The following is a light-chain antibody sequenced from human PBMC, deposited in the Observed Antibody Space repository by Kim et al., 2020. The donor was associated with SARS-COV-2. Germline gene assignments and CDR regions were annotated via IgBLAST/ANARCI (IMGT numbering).Light chain of an antibody. CDR1: QSVSSN. CDR2: GAS. V-gene: IGKV3-15*01. Sequence: EIVMTQSPATLSVSPGERATLSCRASQSVSSNLAWYQQTPGQAPRLLIYGASTRATGIPARFSGSGSGTEFTLTLSSLQSEEFAVYYCQQYNNWPPTFGQGTQVDIK. CDR3: QQYNNWPPT. J-gene: IGKJ1*01.